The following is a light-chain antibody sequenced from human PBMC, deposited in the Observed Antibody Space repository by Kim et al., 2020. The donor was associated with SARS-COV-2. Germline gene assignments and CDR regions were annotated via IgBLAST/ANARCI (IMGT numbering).Light chain of an antibody. CDR2: YVS. CDR3: QVWDSSSDHYV. V-gene: IGLV3-21*04. CDR1: NIGSKS. Sequence: SYEPTQPPSVSVAPGKTARITCGGNNIGSKSVHWYQQKPGQAPVLVIYYVSDRPSGIPERFSGSNSGNTATLTISGVEAGDEADYYCQVWDSSSDHYVFG. J-gene: IGLJ1*01.